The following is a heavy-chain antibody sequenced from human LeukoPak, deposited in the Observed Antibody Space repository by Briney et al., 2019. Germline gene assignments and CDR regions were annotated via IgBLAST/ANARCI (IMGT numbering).Heavy chain of an antibody. Sequence: VASVNVSCKASGYTFTGYYMHWVRQAPGQGLEWMGWINPNSGGTNYAQKFQGRVTMTRDTSINTAYMELRRLRSDDTAVYYCARVGGSGYSSSWYDLGFAYWGQGTLVTVSS. D-gene: IGHD6-13*01. CDR3: ARVGGSGYSSSWYDLGFAY. V-gene: IGHV1-2*02. CDR2: INPNSGGT. CDR1: GYTFTGYY. J-gene: IGHJ4*02.